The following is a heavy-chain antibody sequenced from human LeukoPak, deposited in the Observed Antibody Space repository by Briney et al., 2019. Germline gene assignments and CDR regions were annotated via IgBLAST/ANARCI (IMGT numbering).Heavy chain of an antibody. CDR1: GFTFSNYA. CDR2: IGTDGGGT. D-gene: IGHD3-10*02. J-gene: IGHJ5*02. CDR3: VKDPMS. V-gene: IGHV3-64D*06. Sequence: GGSLRLSCSASGFTFSNYAIHWVRQAPGKGLEYVSAIGTDGGGTYYADSVKGRFSISRDNSKNTLYLQMSSLRAEDTAVYYCVKDPMSWGQGTLVTVSS.